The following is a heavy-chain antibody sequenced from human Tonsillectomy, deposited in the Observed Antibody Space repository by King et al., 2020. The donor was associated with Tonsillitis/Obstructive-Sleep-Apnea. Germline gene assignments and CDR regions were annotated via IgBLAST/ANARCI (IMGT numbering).Heavy chain of an antibody. V-gene: IGHV5-51*01. CDR1: GYSFSNYW. Sequence: VQLVESGAEVKKPGESLKISCKGSGYSFSNYWIGWVRQMPGKGLEWMGSIYPGDSDTRYSPSFRGQVSISADKSISTAYLQWSSLKASDTAMYYCARHQYPPLYTYYMDVWGKGTTVTVSS. J-gene: IGHJ6*03. D-gene: IGHD2/OR15-2a*01. CDR3: ARHQYPPLYTYYMDV. CDR2: IYPGDSDT.